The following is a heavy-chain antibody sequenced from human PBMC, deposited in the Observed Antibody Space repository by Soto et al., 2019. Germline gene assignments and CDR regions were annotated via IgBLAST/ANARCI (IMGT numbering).Heavy chain of an antibody. Sequence: EVQLLESGGGLVQPGGSLRLSCAASGFTFSSYAMSWVRQAPGKGLEWVSAISGSGGSTYYADSVKGRFTISRDNSKNTLYLQMNSLRAKDTAIYYCATRSSGWYFDYWGQGTLVTVSS. V-gene: IGHV3-23*01. CDR3: ATRSSGWYFDY. D-gene: IGHD6-19*01. CDR1: GFTFSSYA. CDR2: ISGSGGST. J-gene: IGHJ4*02.